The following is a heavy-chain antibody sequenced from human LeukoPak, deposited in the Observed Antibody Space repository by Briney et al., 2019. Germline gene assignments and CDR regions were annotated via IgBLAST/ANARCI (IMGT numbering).Heavy chain of an antibody. CDR1: GFTFSDSF. J-gene: IGHJ4*02. D-gene: IGHD3-22*01. CDR3: ARGDSSGVPDY. CDR2: ISHSGSNL. Sequence: GGSRRLSCAASGFTFSDSFMNWIRQAPGKGLEWLSYISHSGSNLDYAESVRGRFTISRDNANHSLYLQINSLRAEDTAVYYCARGDSSGVPDYWGQGTLVTVSS. V-gene: IGHV3-11*01.